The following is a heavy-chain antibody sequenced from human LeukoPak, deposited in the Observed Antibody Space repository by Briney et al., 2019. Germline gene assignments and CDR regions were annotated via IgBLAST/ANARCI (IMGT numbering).Heavy chain of an antibody. CDR2: ISGSGGST. Sequence: GGSLRLSCAASGFTFSSYAMSWVRQAPGKGLEWVSAISGSGGSTYYADSVKGRFTISRDNSKNTLYLQMNSLRAEDTAVYYCAKSFAYDSSGYYEPGAFDIWGQGTMVTVSS. CDR3: AKSFAYDSSGYYEPGAFDI. J-gene: IGHJ3*02. V-gene: IGHV3-23*01. CDR1: GFTFSSYA. D-gene: IGHD3-22*01.